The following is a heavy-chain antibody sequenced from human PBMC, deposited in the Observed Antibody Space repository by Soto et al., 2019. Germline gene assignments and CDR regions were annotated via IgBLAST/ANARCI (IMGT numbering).Heavy chain of an antibody. CDR3: ARMDIVVVVAAANEAWFDP. CDR1: GGTFSSYA. CDR2: IIPIFGTA. J-gene: IGHJ5*02. V-gene: IGHV1-69*13. D-gene: IGHD2-15*01. Sequence: SVKVSCKASGGTFSSYAISWVRQAPGQGLEWMGGIIPIFGTANYAQKFQGRVTITADESTSTAYMELSSLRPEDTAVYYCARMDIVVVVAAANEAWFDPWGQGTLVTVSS.